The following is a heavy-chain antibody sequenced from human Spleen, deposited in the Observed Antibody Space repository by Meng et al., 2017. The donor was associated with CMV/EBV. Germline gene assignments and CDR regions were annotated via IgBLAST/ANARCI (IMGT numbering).Heavy chain of an antibody. CDR3: ARDRDWGQIDY. V-gene: IGHV1-18*01. D-gene: IGHD3/OR15-3a*01. J-gene: IGHJ4*02. CDR2: NNTNSDRA. Sequence: SCKASGYTFADYGIGWGRQAPGQGLEWMAWNNTNSDRADYARTLQGRVTVTTDTSTSTTYMELRNLRSDDTAVYYCARDRDWGQIDYWGQGTLVTVSS. CDR1: GYTFADYG.